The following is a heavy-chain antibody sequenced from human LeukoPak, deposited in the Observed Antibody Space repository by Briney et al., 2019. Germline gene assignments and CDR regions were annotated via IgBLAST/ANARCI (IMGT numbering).Heavy chain of an antibody. J-gene: IGHJ4*02. Sequence: GGSPRLSCAASGFTVSSNYMSWVRQAPGKGLEWVSVIYSGGSTYYADSVKGRFTISRDNSKNTLYLQMNSLRAEDTAVYYCARGGYSYGSYYFDYWGQGTLVTVSS. D-gene: IGHD5-18*01. CDR1: GFTVSSNY. CDR2: IYSGGST. V-gene: IGHV3-53*01. CDR3: ARGGYSYGSYYFDY.